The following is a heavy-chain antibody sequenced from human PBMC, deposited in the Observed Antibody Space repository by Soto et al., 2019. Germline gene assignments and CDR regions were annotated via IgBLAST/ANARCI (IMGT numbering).Heavy chain of an antibody. CDR1: GFTVSSNY. J-gene: IGHJ6*02. D-gene: IGHD3-22*01. CDR3: ARVLPRRYYYDSSGNYGMDV. CDR2: IYSGGST. V-gene: IGHV3-53*04. Sequence: SLRLSCAASGFTVSSNYMSWVRQAPGKGLEWVSVIYSGGSTYYADSVKGRFTISRHNSKNTLYLQMNSLRAEDTAVYYCARVLPRRYYYDSSGNYGMDVWGQGTTVTVSS.